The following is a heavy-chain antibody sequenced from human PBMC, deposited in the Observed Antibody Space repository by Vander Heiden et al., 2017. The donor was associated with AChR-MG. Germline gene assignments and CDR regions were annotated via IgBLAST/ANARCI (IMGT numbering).Heavy chain of an antibody. CDR1: GGSFSGYY. V-gene: IGHV4-34*01. CDR3: ARGLVFDI. CDR2: INHSGST. D-gene: IGHD2-8*02. J-gene: IGHJ3*02. Sequence: QVQLQQWGAGLLKPSETLSLTCAVYGGSFSGYYWSWIRQPPGKGLEWIGEINHSGSTNYNPSLKSRVTISVDTSKNQFSLKLSSVTAADTAVYYCARGLVFDIWGQGTMVTVSS.